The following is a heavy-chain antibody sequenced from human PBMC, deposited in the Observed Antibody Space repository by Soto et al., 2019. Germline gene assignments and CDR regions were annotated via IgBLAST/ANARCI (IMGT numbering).Heavy chain of an antibody. Sequence: PSETLSLTCSVFGGSISSSYYWGWIRQPPGKGLEWIGSVHYNGSTYYNPSLKSRVTMSVDTSANKASLKLSSVDAADTAVYYCARHSYSISTGGNWYDPWGQGTLVTVSS. V-gene: IGHV4-39*01. D-gene: IGHD3-10*01. J-gene: IGHJ5*02. CDR1: GGSISSSYY. CDR2: VHYNGST. CDR3: ARHSYSISTGGNWYDP.